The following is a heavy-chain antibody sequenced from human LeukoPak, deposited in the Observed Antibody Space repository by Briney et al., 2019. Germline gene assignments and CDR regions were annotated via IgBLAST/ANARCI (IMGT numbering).Heavy chain of an antibody. CDR1: SGSINSDGYY. J-gene: IGHJ3*02. D-gene: IGHD5-24*01. CDR2: VYSTGSA. Sequence: SETLSLTCTVSSGSINSDGYYWSWIRLPAGKGLEWVGRVYSTGSANYSPSLESRVIISIDTSKNQFFLRLSSVTAADTAVYYCARVYRRDGYNYDGFDIWGQGTMVTVS. CDR3: ARVYRRDGYNYDGFDI. V-gene: IGHV4-61*02.